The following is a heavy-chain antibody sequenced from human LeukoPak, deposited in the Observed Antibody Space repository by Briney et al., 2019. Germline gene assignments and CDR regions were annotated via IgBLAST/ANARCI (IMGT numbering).Heavy chain of an antibody. CDR2: IKQDGSEK. CDR1: GFTFSSYW. CDR3: GRGSPGSSDAFDI. D-gene: IGHD6-6*01. Sequence: GGSLRLSCAASGFTFSSYWMSWVRQAPGKGLEWVANIKQDGSEKYYVDSVKGRFTISRDNAKNSLYLQMNSLRAEDTAVYYCGRGSPGSSDAFDIWGQGTMAPVSS. J-gene: IGHJ3*02. V-gene: IGHV3-7*01.